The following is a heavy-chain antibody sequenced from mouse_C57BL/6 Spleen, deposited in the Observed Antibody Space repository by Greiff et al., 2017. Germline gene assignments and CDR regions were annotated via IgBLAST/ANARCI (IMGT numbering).Heavy chain of an antibody. J-gene: IGHJ3*01. D-gene: IGHD1-1*01. V-gene: IGHV1-39*01. CDR1: GYTFTDYN. Sequence: EVQLQQSRPELAKPGASVKISCKASGYTFTDYNMNWVKQSNGKSLEWIGVLNPNYGTTSYNQKFKGKATLTVDQSSSTAYMQLNSLTCEDSAVYYCAREGGEGRSSSFAYWGQGTLVTVSA. CDR2: LNPNYGTT. CDR3: AREGGEGRSSSFAY.